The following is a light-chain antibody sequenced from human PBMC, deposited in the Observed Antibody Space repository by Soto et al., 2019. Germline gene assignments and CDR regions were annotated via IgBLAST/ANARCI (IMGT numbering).Light chain of an antibody. CDR1: QGISNY. J-gene: IGKJ4*01. CDR2: TAS. Sequence: DIQMTQSPSSLSASVGDRVTITCRASQGISNYLAWYQQKPGKVPKLLIYTASTLQSGVPSRFSASGSGTDFTLTISSLQPEDVATYYCQNYNSAPQLTFGGGTKVEI. V-gene: IGKV1-27*01. CDR3: QNYNSAPQLT.